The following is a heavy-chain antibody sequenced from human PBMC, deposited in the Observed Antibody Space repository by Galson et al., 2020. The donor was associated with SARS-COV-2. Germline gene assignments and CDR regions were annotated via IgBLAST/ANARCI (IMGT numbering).Heavy chain of an antibody. CDR1: GYTFTSYG. Sequence: ASVKVSCNASGYTFTSYGISWVRRAPGQGLEWMGWISAYNGNTNYAQKLQGRVTMTTDTSTSTAYMELRSLRSDDMAVYYCARWFGVVIIPHYYYYMDVWGKGTTVTVSS. J-gene: IGHJ6*03. CDR3: ARWFGVVIIPHYYYYMDV. V-gene: IGHV1-18*03. D-gene: IGHD3-3*01. CDR2: ISAYNGNT.